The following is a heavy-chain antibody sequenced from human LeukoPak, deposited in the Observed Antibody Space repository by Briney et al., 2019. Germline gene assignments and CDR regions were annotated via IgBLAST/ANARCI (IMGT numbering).Heavy chain of an antibody. D-gene: IGHD2-21*02. J-gene: IGHJ5*02. CDR3: ATSRAYCGGDCYFDP. CDR1: GDFISSYY. CDR2: IYYSGST. V-gene: IGHV4-59*01. Sequence: SETLSLTCTVSGDFISSYYCSWLRQPPGKGLEWIGQIYYSGSTNYNPSLKSRVTISIDTSSSQFSLKLSSVTAADTAVYYCATSRAYCGGDCYFDPWGQGNLVTVSS.